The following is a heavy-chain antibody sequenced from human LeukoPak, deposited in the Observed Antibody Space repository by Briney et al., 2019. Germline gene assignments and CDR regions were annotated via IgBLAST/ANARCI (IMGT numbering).Heavy chain of an antibody. J-gene: IGHJ4*02. V-gene: IGHV1-2*02. CDR1: GYTFTGYY. Sequence: ASVKVSCKASGYTFTGYYMHWVRQAPGQGLEWMGWINPNSGDTHHAQKFQGRVTMTRDTSINTAYMELSRLRSDDTAVYYCARDQAFVYCSGGTCYDDYWGQGSLVTVSS. CDR2: INPNSGDT. CDR3: ARDQAFVYCSGGTCYDDY. D-gene: IGHD2-15*01.